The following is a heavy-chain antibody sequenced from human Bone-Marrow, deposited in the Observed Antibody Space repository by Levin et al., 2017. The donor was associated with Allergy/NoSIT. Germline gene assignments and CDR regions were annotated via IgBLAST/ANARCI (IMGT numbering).Heavy chain of an antibody. CDR2: IYSGGTT. D-gene: IGHD6-6*01. Sequence: GGSLRLSCAVSGLTVNGDYMNWVRQAPGKGLQWVSVIYSGGTTYYTASVKGRFTISRDNSKNTLYLQMDSLTPEDTAVYYCARSGVPNSNSPHFDHWGQGTLVTVSS. J-gene: IGHJ4*02. CDR1: GLTVNGDY. V-gene: IGHV3-53*05. CDR3: ARSGVPNSNSPHFDH.